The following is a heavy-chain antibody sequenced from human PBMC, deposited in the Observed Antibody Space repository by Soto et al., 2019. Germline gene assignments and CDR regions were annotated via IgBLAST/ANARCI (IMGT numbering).Heavy chain of an antibody. Sequence: GSLRLSCAASGFTFSSYSMNWVRQAPGRGLEWISYISSSGSTIYYADSVKGRFTISRDNAKNSLYLQMNSLRDEDTAVYYCARDPSSGWTNFDSWGQGTLVTV. CDR2: ISSSGSTI. J-gene: IGHJ4*02. CDR1: GFTFSSYS. V-gene: IGHV3-48*02. CDR3: ARDPSSGWTNFDS. D-gene: IGHD6-19*01.